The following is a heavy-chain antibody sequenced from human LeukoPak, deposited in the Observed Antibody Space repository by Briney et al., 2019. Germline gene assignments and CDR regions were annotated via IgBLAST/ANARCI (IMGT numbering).Heavy chain of an antibody. CDR3: ARTVQILRFLEWSRKNYYYYGMDV. CDR2: INHSGST. Sequence: SETLSLTCTVSGGSISSSSYYWGWIRQPPGKGLEWIGEINHSGSTDYNPSLKSRVTISVDTSKNQFSLKLSSVTAADTAVYYCARTVQILRFLEWSRKNYYYYGMDVWGQGTTVTVSS. CDR1: GGSISSSSYY. J-gene: IGHJ6*02. V-gene: IGHV4-39*07. D-gene: IGHD3-3*01.